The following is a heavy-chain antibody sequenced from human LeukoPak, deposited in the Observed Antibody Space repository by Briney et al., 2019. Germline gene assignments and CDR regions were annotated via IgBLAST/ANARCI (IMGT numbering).Heavy chain of an antibody. V-gene: IGHV4-61*01. D-gene: IGHD3-22*01. CDR3: AGDTTNVYYYDTSGYDH. CDR2: IYYSGST. Sequence: SETLSLTCTVSGGSVSSGSYYWSWIRQPPGKGLEWIGYIYYSGSTKYNPSLKSRVTISVDTSKNQFSLKLSSVTAADTAVYYCAGDTTNVYYYDTSGYDHWGQGTLVTVSS. CDR1: GGSVSSGSYY. J-gene: IGHJ4*02.